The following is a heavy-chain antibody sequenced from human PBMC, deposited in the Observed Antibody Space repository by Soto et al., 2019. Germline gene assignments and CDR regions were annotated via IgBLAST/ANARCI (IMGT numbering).Heavy chain of an antibody. D-gene: IGHD2-15*01. CDR3: VGGYCSGGSCYGWFDP. CDR1: GYTFTSYA. CDR2: INAGNGNT. Sequence: QVQLVQSGAEVKKPGASVKVSCKASGYTFTSYAMHWVRQAPGQRLEWMGWINAGNGNTKYSQKFQGRVTITRDTSASTADMELSSLRSEDTAVYYCVGGYCSGGSCYGWFDPWGQGTLVTVSS. V-gene: IGHV1-3*01. J-gene: IGHJ5*02.